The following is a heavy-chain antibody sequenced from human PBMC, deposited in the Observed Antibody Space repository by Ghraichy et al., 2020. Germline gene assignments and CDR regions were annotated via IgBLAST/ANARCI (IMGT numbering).Heavy chain of an antibody. J-gene: IGHJ4*02. CDR2: ISYDGSNK. D-gene: IGHD3-22*01. V-gene: IGHV3-30-3*01. CDR1: GFTFSSYA. Sequence: GRSLRLSCAASGFTFSSYAMHWVRQAPGKGLEWVAVISYDGSNKYYADSVKGRFTISRDNSKNTLCLQMNSLRAEDTAVYYCARVMSYYDSRGPFDYWGQGTLVTVSS. CDR3: ARVMSYYDSRGPFDY.